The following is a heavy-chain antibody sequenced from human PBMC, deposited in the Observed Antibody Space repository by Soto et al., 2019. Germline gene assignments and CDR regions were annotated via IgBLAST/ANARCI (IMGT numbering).Heavy chain of an antibody. D-gene: IGHD2-15*01. V-gene: IGHV1-69*02. CDR3: AAAYCSGGSCSIRGEGY. J-gene: IGHJ4*02. CDR2: IIPILGIA. Sequence: QVQLVQSGAEVKKPGSSVKVSCKASGGTFSSYTISWVRQAPGQGLEWMGRIIPILGIANYAQKFQGRVTITAXXTXSXXYMELSSLRSEDTAVYYCAAAYCSGGSCSIRGEGYWGQGTLVTVSS. CDR1: GGTFSSYT.